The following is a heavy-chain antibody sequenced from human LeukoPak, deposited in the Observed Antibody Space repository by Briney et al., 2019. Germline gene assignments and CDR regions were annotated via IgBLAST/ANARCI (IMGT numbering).Heavy chain of an antibody. CDR2: ISWNSGSI. CDR1: GFTFDDYA. J-gene: IGHJ4*02. V-gene: IGHV3-9*03. CDR3: AKGVYSSGWYYYFDY. Sequence: GRSLRLSCAASGFTFDDYAMHWVRQAPGKGLEWVSGISWNSGSIGYADSVKGRFTTSRDNAKNSLYLQMNSLRAEDMALYYCAKGVYSSGWYYYFDYWGQGTLVTVSS. D-gene: IGHD6-19*01.